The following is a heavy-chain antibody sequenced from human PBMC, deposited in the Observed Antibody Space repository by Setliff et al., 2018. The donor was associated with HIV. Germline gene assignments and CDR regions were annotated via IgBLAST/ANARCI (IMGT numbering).Heavy chain of an antibody. V-gene: IGHV1-18*01. J-gene: IGHJ5*02. CDR3: ARDSGTGGPGRWVDP. CDR1: GYIFSNFG. Sequence: ASVKVSCKSVGYIFSNFGFTWVRQAPGQGLEWTGYISGYNRITFYAQKFQGRVTMTTDISTVTAYKEVRGLTYDDTAVYYCARDSGTGGPGRWVDPWGQGTLVTVSS. CDR2: ISGYNRIT. D-gene: IGHD1-1*01.